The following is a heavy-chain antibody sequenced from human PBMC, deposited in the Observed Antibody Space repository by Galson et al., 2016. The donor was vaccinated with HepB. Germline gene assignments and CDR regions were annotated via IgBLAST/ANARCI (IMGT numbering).Heavy chain of an antibody. J-gene: IGHJ4*02. CDR2: TSYDGDNK. Sequence: SLRLSCAASGLAFSTYALHWVRQAPGKGLEWVALTSYDGDNKEYADSVRGRFTISRNNSKNTLYLQMNSLRAEDTAVYYCGRDQSYCSGGTCYSGGPVDYWGQGTLVTVSS. CDR3: GRDQSYCSGGTCYSGGPVDY. D-gene: IGHD2-15*01. CDR1: GLAFSTYA. V-gene: IGHV3-30-3*01.